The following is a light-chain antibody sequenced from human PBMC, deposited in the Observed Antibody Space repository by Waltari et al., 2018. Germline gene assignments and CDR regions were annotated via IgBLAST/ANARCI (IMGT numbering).Light chain of an antibody. CDR2: EDT. V-gene: IGLV1-51*02. Sequence: QSVLTQPPSVSAAPGQRVTISCSGGRSNIGNNYVSWYRQFPGTAPKLLVYEDTGRPSGIAGRFPGSKSGTAATLDITGLQAGDEADYYCGTWDSSLSGAVFGGGTHLTVL. J-gene: IGLJ7*01. CDR3: GTWDSSLSGAV. CDR1: RSNIGNNY.